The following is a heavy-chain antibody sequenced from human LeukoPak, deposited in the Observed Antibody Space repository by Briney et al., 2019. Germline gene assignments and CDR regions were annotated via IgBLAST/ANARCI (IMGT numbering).Heavy chain of an antibody. CDR1: GGTFSSYA. D-gene: IGHD2-21*02. CDR2: IIPIFGTA. V-gene: IGHV1-69*13. CDR3: ARGYHIGGDCYY. J-gene: IGHJ4*02. Sequence: SVTVSCTASGGTFSSYAISWVRQAPGQGLEWMGGIIPIFGTANYAQKFQGRVTITADESTSTAYMELSSLRSEDTAVYYCARGYHIGGDCYYWGQGTLVTVSP.